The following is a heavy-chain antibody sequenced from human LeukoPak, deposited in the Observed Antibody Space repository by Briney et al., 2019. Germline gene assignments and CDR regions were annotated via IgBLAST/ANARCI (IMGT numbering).Heavy chain of an antibody. CDR2: ISSSSSTI. Sequence: GGSLRLSCAASGFTFSSYAMHWVRQAPGKGLEWVSYISSSSSTIYYADSVKGRFTISRDNAKNSLYLQMNSLRAEDTAVYYCARDDWGYSYGNDYWGQGTLVTVSS. J-gene: IGHJ4*02. CDR3: ARDDWGYSYGNDY. V-gene: IGHV3-48*04. D-gene: IGHD5-18*01. CDR1: GFTFSSYA.